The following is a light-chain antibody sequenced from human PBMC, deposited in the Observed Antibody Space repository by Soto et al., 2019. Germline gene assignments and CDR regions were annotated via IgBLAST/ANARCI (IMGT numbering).Light chain of an antibody. CDR1: SSDVGGYNY. CDR2: DVN. J-gene: IGLJ1*01. CDR3: CSYAGSYTHYV. V-gene: IGLV2-11*01. Sequence: QSALTQPRSVSGSPGQSVAISCTGTSSDVGGYNYVSWYQHHPGKAPKLMIYDVNKRPSGVPDRFSGSKSGNTASPTISGLQAEDEADYYCCSYAGSYTHYVFGTGTKLTVL.